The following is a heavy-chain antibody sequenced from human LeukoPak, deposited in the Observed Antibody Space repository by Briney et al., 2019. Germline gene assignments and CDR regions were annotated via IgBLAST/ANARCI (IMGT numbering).Heavy chain of an antibody. V-gene: IGHV3-53*01. CDR3: ARENNFGSGMDV. CDR2: IYSGGNT. J-gene: IGHJ6*02. CDR1: GFAVSSNS. Sequence: GGSLRLSCAASGFAVSSNSMNWVRQAPGKGLQWVSVIYSGGNTYYADSVKGRFTISRDNSKNTLYLQMNSLRAEDTAVYYCARENNFGSGMDVWGQGTTVTVSS. D-gene: IGHD3-10*01.